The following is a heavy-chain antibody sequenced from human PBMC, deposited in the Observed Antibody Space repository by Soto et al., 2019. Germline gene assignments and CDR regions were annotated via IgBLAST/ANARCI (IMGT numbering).Heavy chain of an antibody. V-gene: IGHV4-4*02. CDR2: IYHSGST. Sequence: SETLSLTCAVSGGSISSSNWWSWVRQPPGKGLEWIGEIYHSGSTNCNPSLKSRVTISVDKSKNQFSLKLSSVTAADTAVYYCAREGRSSGWYAYYYYGMDVWGQGTTVTVSS. J-gene: IGHJ6*02. D-gene: IGHD6-19*01. CDR1: GGSISSSNW. CDR3: AREGRSSGWYAYYYYGMDV.